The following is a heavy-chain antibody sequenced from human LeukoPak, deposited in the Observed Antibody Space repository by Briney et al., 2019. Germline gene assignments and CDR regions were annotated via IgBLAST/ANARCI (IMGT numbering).Heavy chain of an antibody. CDR1: GGTFSSYA. CDR2: IIPILGIA. V-gene: IGHV1-69*04. D-gene: IGHD6-13*01. Sequence: SVKVSCKASGGTFSSYAISWVRQAPGKGLEWMGRIIPILGIANYAQKFQGRVTITADKSTSTAYMELSSLRSEDTAVYYCARDGSGSSSSDYWGQGTLVTVSS. CDR3: ARDGSGSSSSDY. J-gene: IGHJ4*02.